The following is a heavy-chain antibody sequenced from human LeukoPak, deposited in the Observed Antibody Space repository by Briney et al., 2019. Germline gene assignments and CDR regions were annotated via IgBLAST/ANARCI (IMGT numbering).Heavy chain of an antibody. CDR1: EFTFISYA. V-gene: IGHV3-7*01. Sequence: PGGSLRLSCAASEFTFISYAMSWVRQAPGKGLEWVANIKQDGSEKYYVDSVKGRFTISRDNPKNSLYLQMNSLRAEDTAVYYCARVSGSYYLLVTPLDYWGQGTLVTVSS. CDR3: ARVSGSYYLLVTPLDY. J-gene: IGHJ4*02. D-gene: IGHD1-26*01. CDR2: IKQDGSEK.